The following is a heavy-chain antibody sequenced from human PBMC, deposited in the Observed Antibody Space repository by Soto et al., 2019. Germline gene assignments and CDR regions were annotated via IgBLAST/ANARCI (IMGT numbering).Heavy chain of an antibody. V-gene: IGHV4-34*01. CDR2: INHSGST. Sequence: SETLSLTCAVYGGSFSGYYWSWIRQPPGKGLEWIGEINHSGSTNYNPSLKSRVTISVDTSKNQFSLKLSSVTAADTAVYYCARGRRSGPFSMTTVTNEYFQHWGQGTLVTVSS. D-gene: IGHD4-17*01. J-gene: IGHJ1*01. CDR1: GGSFSGYY. CDR3: ARGRRSGPFSMTTVTNEYFQH.